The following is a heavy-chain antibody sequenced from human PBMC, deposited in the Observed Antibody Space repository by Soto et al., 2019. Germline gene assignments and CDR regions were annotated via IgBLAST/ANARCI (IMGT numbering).Heavy chain of an antibody. D-gene: IGHD6-6*01. CDR3: AKDRLWGSSARGAPDDFEV. J-gene: IGHJ3*01. V-gene: IGHV4-4*02. CDR1: GGSISSRNW. CDR2: IYQSGST. Sequence: QVHLQESGPGLVKPSGTLSLTCTVSGGSISSRNWWSWLRQSPTKGLEWIGEIYQSGSTNYNPSLESRFTISVDKSRNQFSLELTSLTAADTAVYYCAKDRLWGSSARGAPDDFEVWGQGKMVTVS.